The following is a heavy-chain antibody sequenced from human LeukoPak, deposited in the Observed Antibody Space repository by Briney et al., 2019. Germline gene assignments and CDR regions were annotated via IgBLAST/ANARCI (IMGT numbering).Heavy chain of an antibody. CDR3: ARGVGATMRSFFDY. J-gene: IGHJ4*02. Sequence: GGSLRLSCAASGFTFSSYGMHWVRQAPGKGLEWVAVIWYDGSNKYYADSVKGRFTISRDNSKNSLYLQMNSLRAEDTAVYYCARGVGATMRSFFDYWGQGTLVTVSS. CDR1: GFTFSSYG. V-gene: IGHV3-33*01. CDR2: IWYDGSNK. D-gene: IGHD1-26*01.